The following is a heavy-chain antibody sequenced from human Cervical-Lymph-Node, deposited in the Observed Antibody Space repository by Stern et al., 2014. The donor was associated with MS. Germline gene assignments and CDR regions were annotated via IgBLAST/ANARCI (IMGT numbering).Heavy chain of an antibody. CDR3: AMHDYNAFDI. CDR2: IYYSWST. D-gene: IGHD4/OR15-4a*01. V-gene: IGHV4-59*01. CDR1: GGSISSYY. J-gene: IGHJ3*02. Sequence: VQLVQSGPGLVKPSETLSLTCTVSGGSISSYYWSWIRPPPGKGLELIGYIYYSWSTNYTPSLKSRVTISVDTSKNQFSLKLSSVTAADTAVYYCAMHDYNAFDIWGQGTMVTVSS.